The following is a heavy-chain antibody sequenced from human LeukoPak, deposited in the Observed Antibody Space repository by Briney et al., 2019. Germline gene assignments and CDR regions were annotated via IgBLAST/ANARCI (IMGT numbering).Heavy chain of an antibody. V-gene: IGHV1-46*01. CDR3: ASSSSGWIDFDY. J-gene: IGHJ4*02. CDR1: GGTFSSYA. Sequence: GASVTVSCTASGGTFSSYAISWVRQAPGQGLEWMGIINPSGGSTSYAQKFQGRVTMTRDTSTSTVYMELSSLRSEDTAVYYCASSSSGWIDFDYWGQGTLVTVSS. D-gene: IGHD6-19*01. CDR2: INPSGGST.